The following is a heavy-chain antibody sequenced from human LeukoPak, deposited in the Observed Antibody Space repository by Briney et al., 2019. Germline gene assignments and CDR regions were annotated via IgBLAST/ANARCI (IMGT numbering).Heavy chain of an antibody. CDR3: ARDTLEGRDFWSGYYGY. CDR1: GYTFTSYY. CDR2: INPSGGST. J-gene: IGHJ4*02. V-gene: IGHV1-46*01. D-gene: IGHD3-3*01. Sequence: ASVKVSCKASGYTFTSYYMHWVRQAPGQGPEWMGIINPSGGSTSYAQKFQGRVTMTRDMSTSTVYMELSSLRSEDTAVYYCARDTLEGRDFWSGYYGYWGQGTLVTVSS.